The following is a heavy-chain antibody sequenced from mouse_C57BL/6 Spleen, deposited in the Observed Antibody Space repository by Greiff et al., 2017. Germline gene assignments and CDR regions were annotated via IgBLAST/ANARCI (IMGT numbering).Heavy chain of an antibody. CDR1: GYSFTDYN. J-gene: IGHJ3*01. V-gene: IGHV1-39*01. CDR2: INPNYGTT. CDR3: ASATTAKTAWFAY. D-gene: IGHD1-2*01. Sequence: VQLQQSGPELVKPGASVKISCKASGYSFTDYNMNWVKQSNGKSLEWIGVINPNYGTTSYNQKFQVKATLTGYQSSSTAYMQLNSLTSEDSAVYYYASATTAKTAWFAYWGQGTLLTVSA.